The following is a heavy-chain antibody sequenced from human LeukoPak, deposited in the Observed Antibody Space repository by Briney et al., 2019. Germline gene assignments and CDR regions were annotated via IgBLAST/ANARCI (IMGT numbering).Heavy chain of an antibody. CDR3: TRDQTPYY. CDR2: IASETYGGTA. CDR1: GFTFSSYG. J-gene: IGHJ4*02. V-gene: IGHV3-49*04. Sequence: GGTLRLSCAASGFTFSSYGMSWVRQAPGKGLEWVGFIASETYGGTAEYAASVKGRFTVSRDDSNSIAYLQMNSLKTEDTAVYYCTRDQTPYYWGQGTLVTVSS.